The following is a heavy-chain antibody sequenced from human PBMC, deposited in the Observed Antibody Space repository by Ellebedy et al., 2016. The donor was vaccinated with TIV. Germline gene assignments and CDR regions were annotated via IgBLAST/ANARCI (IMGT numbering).Heavy chain of an antibody. CDR3: ARISPLFDWYPSRRAYYYMDV. Sequence: SETLSLXXTVSGGSISSSSYYWGWIRQPPGKGLEWIGSIYYSGSTYYNPSLKSRVTISVDTSKNQFSLKLSSVTAADTAVYYCARISPLFDWYPSRRAYYYMDVWGKGTTVTVSS. V-gene: IGHV4-39*07. CDR1: GGSISSSSYY. D-gene: IGHD3-9*01. J-gene: IGHJ6*03. CDR2: IYYSGST.